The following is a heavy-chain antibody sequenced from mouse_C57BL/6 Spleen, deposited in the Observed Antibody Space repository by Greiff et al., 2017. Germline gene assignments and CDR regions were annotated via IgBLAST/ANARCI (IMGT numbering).Heavy chain of an antibody. J-gene: IGHJ1*03. CDR3: TRPLTGTGGYFDV. CDR2: ISSGGDYI. Sequence: EVQLVESGEGLVKPGGSLKLSCAASGFTFSSYAMSWVRQTPEKRLEWVAYISSGGDYIYYADTVKGRFTISRDNARNTLYLQMSSLKSEDTAMYYCTRPLTGTGGYFDVWGTGTTVTVSS. D-gene: IGHD4-1*01. V-gene: IGHV5-9-1*02. CDR1: GFTFSSYA.